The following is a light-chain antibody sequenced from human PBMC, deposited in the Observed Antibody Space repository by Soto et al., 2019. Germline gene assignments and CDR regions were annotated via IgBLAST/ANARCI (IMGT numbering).Light chain of an antibody. CDR1: QTVLNNY. V-gene: IGKV3-20*01. Sequence: EIVMTQSPATLSVSPGERATLSCRASQTVLNNYLTWYQQKTGQAPRRLIFGASIRATGIPDRFSGSGSGTDFTLTISRLEPEDVAAYYCQQYGSSPTTFGQGTKVDIK. CDR2: GAS. CDR3: QQYGSSPTT. J-gene: IGKJ1*01.